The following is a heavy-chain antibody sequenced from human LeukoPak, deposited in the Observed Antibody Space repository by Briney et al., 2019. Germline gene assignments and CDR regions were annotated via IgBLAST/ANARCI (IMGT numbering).Heavy chain of an antibody. D-gene: IGHD1-26*01. CDR3: ASLLGDQDVLDAFDI. Sequence: SETLSLTCAVYGGSFSGYYWSWIRQPPGKGLEWIGEINHSGSTNYNPSLKSRVTISVDTSKNQFSLKLSSVTAADTAVYYCASLLGDQDVLDAFDIWGQGTMVTVSS. CDR1: GGSFSGYY. J-gene: IGHJ3*02. V-gene: IGHV4-34*01. CDR2: INHSGST.